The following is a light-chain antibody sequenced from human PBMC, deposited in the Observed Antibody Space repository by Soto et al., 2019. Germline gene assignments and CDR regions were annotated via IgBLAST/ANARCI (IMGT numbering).Light chain of an antibody. V-gene: IGLV2-14*01. J-gene: IGLJ3*02. CDR3: SSYTTSNTQV. CDR1: SSDVGTYNY. CDR2: DVS. Sequence: QSALTQPASVSGSPGQSITISCTGTSSDVGTYNYVSWYQHRPGKAPKLMIYDVSYRPSGVSNRFSGSKSANTASLTISGLQDEDEADYYCSSYTTSNTQVFGGGTQLTVL.